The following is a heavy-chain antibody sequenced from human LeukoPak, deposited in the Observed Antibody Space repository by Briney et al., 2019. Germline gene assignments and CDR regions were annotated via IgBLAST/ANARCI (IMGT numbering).Heavy chain of an antibody. J-gene: IGHJ6*03. D-gene: IGHD3-10*01. CDR1: GGSFSGYY. CDR3: ARLLASPGSYYYYYYYMDV. Sequence: PSETLSLTCAVYGGSFSGYYWSWIRQPPGKGLEWIGEINHSGSTNYNPSLKSRVTISVDTSKNQFSLKLSSVTAADTAVYYCARLLASPGSYYYYYYYMDVWGKGTTVTISS. CDR2: INHSGST. V-gene: IGHV4-34*01.